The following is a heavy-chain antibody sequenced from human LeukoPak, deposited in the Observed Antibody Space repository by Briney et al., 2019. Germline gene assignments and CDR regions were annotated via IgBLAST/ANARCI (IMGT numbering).Heavy chain of an antibody. Sequence: ASVKVSCKASGGTFISYAISWVRQAPGQGLEWMGGIIPIFGTANYAQKFQGRVTITADESTSTAYMELSSLRSEDTAVYYCAREEVGATSSGAFDIWGQGTMVTVSS. CDR2: IIPIFGTA. V-gene: IGHV1-69*13. D-gene: IGHD1-26*01. CDR1: GGTFISYA. CDR3: AREEVGATSSGAFDI. J-gene: IGHJ3*02.